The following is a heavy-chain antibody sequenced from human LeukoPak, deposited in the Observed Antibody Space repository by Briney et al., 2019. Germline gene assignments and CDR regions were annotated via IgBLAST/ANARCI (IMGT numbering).Heavy chain of an antibody. CDR1: GFTFSSYD. CDR2: ISGSGSNT. J-gene: IGHJ4*02. CDR3: ARRYCSSTSCLFDY. D-gene: IGHD2-2*01. V-gene: IGHV3-23*01. Sequence: GGSLRLSCAASGFTFSSYDMSWVRRAPGKGLEWVSGISGSGSNTYYADSVKGRFTISRDNSKNTLYLQMNSLRAEDTAMYYCARRYCSSTSCLFDYWGQGTLVTVSS.